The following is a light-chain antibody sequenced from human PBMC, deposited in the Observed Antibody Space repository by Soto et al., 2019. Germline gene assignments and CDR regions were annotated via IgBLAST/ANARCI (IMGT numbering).Light chain of an antibody. Sequence: EIVLTQSPGTLSLSPGVRATLSCRASQSVSSSYLAWYQQKPGQAPRLLIYGASSRATGIPDRFSGSGSGTDFTLTISRLEPEDFAVYYCQQYGSSLFGPGTKVDIK. CDR2: GAS. CDR3: QQYGSSL. V-gene: IGKV3-20*01. J-gene: IGKJ3*01. CDR1: QSVSSSY.